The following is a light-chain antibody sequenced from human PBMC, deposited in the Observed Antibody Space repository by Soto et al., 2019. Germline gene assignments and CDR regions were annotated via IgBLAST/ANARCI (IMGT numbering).Light chain of an antibody. CDR2: AAS. J-gene: IGKJ1*01. Sequence: IQMTQSPSSLSASVGDRVTITCRASQSISSYLNWYQQKPGKAPRLLIYAASNLQTGVPSRFNGSGSGTDFTLTISSLQPEDSATYFCLQDFNYPWTFGQGTKVDIK. CDR1: QSISSY. CDR3: LQDFNYPWT. V-gene: IGKV1-6*01.